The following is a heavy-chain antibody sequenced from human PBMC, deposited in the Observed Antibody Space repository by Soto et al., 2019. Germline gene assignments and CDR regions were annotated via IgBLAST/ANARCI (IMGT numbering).Heavy chain of an antibody. V-gene: IGHV3-23*01. CDR1: GFTFSSYA. D-gene: IGHD6-19*01. CDR3: AGFPVSSGWSRAAYYFDY. J-gene: IGHJ4*02. CDR2: IGGSGGST. Sequence: GGSLRLSCAASGFTFSSYAMSWVRQAPGKGLEWVSAIGGSGGSTYYADSVKGRFTISRDNSKNTLYLQMNSLRAEDTAVYYCAGFPVSSGWSRAAYYFDYWGQGTLVTVS.